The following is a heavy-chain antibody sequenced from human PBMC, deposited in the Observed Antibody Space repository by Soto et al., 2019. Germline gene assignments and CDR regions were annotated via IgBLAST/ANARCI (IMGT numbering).Heavy chain of an antibody. CDR2: ISGTGDRT. CDR1: GISFSGYA. CDR3: AKDQASGQGSFDS. J-gene: IGHJ4*02. V-gene: IGHV3-23*01. Sequence: PGGSLRLSCVASGISFSGYAMTWVRQAPGKGLECVSAISGTGDRTFYTESVQGRFTISRDNSKNTLFLQMNSLRADDTAVYYCAKDQASGQGSFDSWGQGTLVTVSS.